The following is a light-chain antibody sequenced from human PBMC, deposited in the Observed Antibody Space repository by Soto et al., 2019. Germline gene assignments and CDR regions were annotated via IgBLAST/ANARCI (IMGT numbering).Light chain of an antibody. CDR3: QQYGSSPRT. CDR1: QSVSSSY. Sequence: EIVLTQSPGTLSLSPGERATLSCRASQSVSSSYLAWYQQKPGQAPRLLIYGASSMATGSPDRFSGSGSGTDFTLTISRLEPEDFAVYYCQQYGSSPRTFGQGTKLEIK. V-gene: IGKV3-20*01. CDR2: GAS. J-gene: IGKJ2*01.